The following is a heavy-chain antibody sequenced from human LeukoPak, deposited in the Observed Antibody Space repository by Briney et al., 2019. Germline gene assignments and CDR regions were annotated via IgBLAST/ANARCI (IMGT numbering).Heavy chain of an antibody. CDR1: GYTFTGYY. D-gene: IGHD6-19*01. CDR3: ARGIAVNHYFDY. Sequence: SVKVSCKASGYTFTGYYMHWVRQAPGQGLEWMGWINPNSGGTNYAQKFQGRVTITRDTSISTAYMELSRLRSDDTAVYYCARGIAVNHYFDYWGQGTLVTVSS. J-gene: IGHJ4*02. V-gene: IGHV1-2*02. CDR2: INPNSGGT.